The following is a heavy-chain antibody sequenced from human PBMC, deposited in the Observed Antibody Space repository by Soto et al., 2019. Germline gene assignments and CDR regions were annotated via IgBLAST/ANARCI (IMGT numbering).Heavy chain of an antibody. CDR3: AKGVELDV. CDR2: IGDSGAST. D-gene: IGHD1-26*01. J-gene: IGHJ6*04. CDR1: GFSFSSFA. V-gene: IGHV3-23*01. Sequence: EVLLLESGGGLVQPGGSLRLSCEASGFSFSSFAMNWVRQAPGKGLEWVSAIGDSGASTYYADSVKGRFTISRDNSRNTLYLQLNCLSADDTAVYYCAKGVELDVWGNWTTVTVSS.